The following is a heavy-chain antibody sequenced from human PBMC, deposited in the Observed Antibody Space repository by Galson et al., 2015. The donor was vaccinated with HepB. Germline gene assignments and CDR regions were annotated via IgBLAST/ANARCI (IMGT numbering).Heavy chain of an antibody. CDR3: AKGVWSGSGWRLMYYFDY. D-gene: IGHD3-10*01. CDR1: GFTFSSYA. CDR2: ISGSGGGT. Sequence: SLRLSCAASGFTFSSYAMSWVRQAPGKGLEWVSAISGSGGGTYYTDSVKGRFTISRDNSKNTLFLQMNSLRAEDTAVYYCAKGVWSGSGWRLMYYFDYWGQGTLVTVSS. V-gene: IGHV3-23*01. J-gene: IGHJ4*02.